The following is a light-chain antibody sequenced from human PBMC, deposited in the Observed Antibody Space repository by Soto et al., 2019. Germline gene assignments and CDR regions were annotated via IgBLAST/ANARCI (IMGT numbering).Light chain of an antibody. CDR1: SSNIGTGYD. Sequence: QSVLTQPPSVSGAPGQRVTISCTGSSSNIGTGYDVHWYQQLPGTAPRLLIYGDYNRPSGVPDRFSGSKSGTSASLAITGLQAEDEADYYCQSYDSSLSGVLFGGGTKVTVL. CDR3: QSYDSSLSGVL. V-gene: IGLV1-40*01. J-gene: IGLJ2*01. CDR2: GDY.